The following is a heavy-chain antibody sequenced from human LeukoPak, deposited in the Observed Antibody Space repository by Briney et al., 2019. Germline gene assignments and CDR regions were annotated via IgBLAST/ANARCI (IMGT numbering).Heavy chain of an antibody. D-gene: IGHD4-17*01. Sequence: AGGSLRLSCAASGFTFSSYWMSWVRQAPGKGLEWVANIKQDGSNKYYADSVKGRFTISRDNSKNTLYLQMNSLRAEDTAVYYCAGDQRPDYGDHSPPDIWGQGTMVTVSS. J-gene: IGHJ3*02. CDR3: AGDQRPDYGDHSPPDI. V-gene: IGHV3-7*01. CDR2: IKQDGSNK. CDR1: GFTFSSYW.